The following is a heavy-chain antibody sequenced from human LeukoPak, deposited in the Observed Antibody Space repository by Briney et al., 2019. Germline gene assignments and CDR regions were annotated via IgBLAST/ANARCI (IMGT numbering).Heavy chain of an antibody. CDR2: ISYDGSNK. J-gene: IGHJ4*02. Sequence: PGGSLRLSCAASGFTFSSYGMHWVRQAPGKGLEWVAVISYDGSNKYYADSVKGRFTISRDNSKNTLYLQMNSLRAEDTAVYYCAKAHYSSWSQFDYWGQGTLVTVSS. CDR1: GFTFSSYG. V-gene: IGHV3-30*18. CDR3: AKAHYSSWSQFDY. D-gene: IGHD6-13*01.